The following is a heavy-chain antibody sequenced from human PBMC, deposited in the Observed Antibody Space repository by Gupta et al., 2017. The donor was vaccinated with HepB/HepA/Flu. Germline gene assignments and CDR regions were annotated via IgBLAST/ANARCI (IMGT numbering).Heavy chain of an antibody. CDR1: GGTFSSYA. CDR3: AREVTIFGVAGNWFDP. Sequence: QVHLVQSGAEVTKPGSSVKVSCKASGGTFSSYAISWVRQAPGQGLKWMGGIIPSCGTANYAQKFQGRVTITADESTSTAYMELSSLRSEDTAVYYCAREVTIFGVAGNWFDPWGQGTLVTVSS. J-gene: IGHJ5*02. D-gene: IGHD3-3*01. V-gene: IGHV1-69*01. CDR2: IIPSCGTA.